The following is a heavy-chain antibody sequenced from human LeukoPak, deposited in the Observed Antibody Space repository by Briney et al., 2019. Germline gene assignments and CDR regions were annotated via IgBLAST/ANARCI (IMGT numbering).Heavy chain of an antibody. CDR3: ARASSTDAFDI. CDR2: IYHSGST. Sequence: PSETLSLTCTVSGGSISSGGYYWSWIRQPPGKGLEWIGYIYHSGSTYNNPSLKSRVTISVDRSKNQFSLKLSSVTAADTAVYYCARASSTDAFDIWGQGTMVTVSS. V-gene: IGHV4-30-2*01. CDR1: GGSISSGGYY. D-gene: IGHD6-13*01. J-gene: IGHJ3*02.